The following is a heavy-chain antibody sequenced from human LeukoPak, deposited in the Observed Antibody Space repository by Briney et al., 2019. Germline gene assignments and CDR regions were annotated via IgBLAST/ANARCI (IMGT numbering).Heavy chain of an antibody. CDR2: ISGSGGST. J-gene: IGHJ4*02. Sequence: HSGGSLRLSCAASGFTFSSYAMCWVRQAPGKGLEWVSAISGSGGSTYYADSVKGRFTISRDNSKNTLYLQMNSLRAEDTAVYYCAKGGLRYFDWLLSTYWGQGTLVTVSS. D-gene: IGHD3-9*01. V-gene: IGHV3-23*01. CDR1: GFTFSSYA. CDR3: AKGGLRYFDWLLSTY.